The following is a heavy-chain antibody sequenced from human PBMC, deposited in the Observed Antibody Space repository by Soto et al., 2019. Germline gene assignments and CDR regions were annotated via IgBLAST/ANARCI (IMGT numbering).Heavy chain of an antibody. CDR3: ARSFRSSSIWGIYRHKAHFHY. J-gene: IGHJ4*02. CDR1: GFILSDYA. D-gene: IGHD3-16*02. Sequence: EVQLLESGGGLVQPGGSLRLSCAASGFILSDYAMSWVRQAPGKGLEWVSTTVGSGDTTYYADSVKGRFTISRDKSKNTLYLHVNSVRAEYTAVYYCARSFRSSSIWGIYRHKAHFHYWGQGTLGSVSS. V-gene: IGHV3-23*01. CDR2: TVGSGDTT.